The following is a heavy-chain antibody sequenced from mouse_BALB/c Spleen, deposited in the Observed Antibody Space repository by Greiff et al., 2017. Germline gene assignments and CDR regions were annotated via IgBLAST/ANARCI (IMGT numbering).Heavy chain of an antibody. CDR1: GYTFTSYT. Sequence: VQLQQSAAELARPGASVKMSCKASGYTFTSYTMHWVKQRPGQGLEWIGYINPSSGYTEYNQKFTDKTTLTADESASTAYMQLSSLTSEDSAVYYCARSQYGSSYDAIDYWGQGTSVTVSS. D-gene: IGHD1-1*01. J-gene: IGHJ4*01. CDR3: ARSQYGSSYDAIDY. V-gene: IGHV1-4*02. CDR2: INPSSGYT.